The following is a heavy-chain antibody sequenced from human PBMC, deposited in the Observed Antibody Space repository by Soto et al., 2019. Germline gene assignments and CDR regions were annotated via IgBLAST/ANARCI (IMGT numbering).Heavy chain of an antibody. CDR1: GYTFTSYG. CDR3: ARDPWTYYYDSSGYYSLDY. CDR2: ISAYNGNT. V-gene: IGHV1-18*04. Sequence: VASVKVSCKASGYTFTSYGISWVRQAPGQGLEWMGWISAYNGNTNYAQKLQGRVTMTTDTSTSTAYMELRSLRSDDTAVYYCARDPWTYYYDSSGYYSLDYWGQGTLVTVSS. D-gene: IGHD3-22*01. J-gene: IGHJ4*02.